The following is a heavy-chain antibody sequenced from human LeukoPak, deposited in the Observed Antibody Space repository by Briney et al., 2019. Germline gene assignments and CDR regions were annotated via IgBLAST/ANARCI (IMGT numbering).Heavy chain of an antibody. Sequence: PGGSLRLSCAASGFTFSGSAMHWVRQASGKGLEWVGRIRSKANSYATAYAASVKGRFTISRDDSKNTAYLQMNSLKTEDTAVYYCTRRLTTDAFDIWGQGTMVTVSS. V-gene: IGHV3-73*01. CDR2: IRSKANSYAT. CDR3: TRRLTTDAFDI. CDR1: GFTFSGSA. D-gene: IGHD4-11*01. J-gene: IGHJ3*02.